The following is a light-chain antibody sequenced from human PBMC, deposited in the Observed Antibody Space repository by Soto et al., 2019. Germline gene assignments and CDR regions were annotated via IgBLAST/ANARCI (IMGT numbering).Light chain of an antibody. V-gene: IGLV2-14*01. Sequence: QSALTQPASVSGSPGQSITISCTGSSNDIGAYKYVSWYQQYPGKAPKLIIFEVSNRPSGVPNRFSGSKSGNTASLTIAGLQAEDEADYHCSSYTTGSTLYVFGGGTKVTVL. CDR1: SNDIGAYKY. CDR2: EVS. CDR3: SSYTTGSTLYV. J-gene: IGLJ1*01.